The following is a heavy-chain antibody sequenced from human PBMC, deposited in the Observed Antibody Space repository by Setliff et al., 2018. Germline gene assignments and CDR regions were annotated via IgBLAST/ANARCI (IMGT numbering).Heavy chain of an antibody. D-gene: IGHD3-16*01. J-gene: IGHJ4*02. CDR1: GFTFSSYS. CDR2: ISWDGETT. V-gene: IGHV3-43*01. Sequence: GSLRLSCAASGFTFSSYSMNWVRQAPGKGLEWVSLISWDGETTYYVDSVKGRFTISRDNSKNSLYLQMDSLRTEDTALYYCTADYNLGDYFDFWGQGTLVTVSS. CDR3: TADYNLGDYFDF.